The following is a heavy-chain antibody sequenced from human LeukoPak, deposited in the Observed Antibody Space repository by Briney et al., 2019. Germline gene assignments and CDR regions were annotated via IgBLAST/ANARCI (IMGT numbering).Heavy chain of an antibody. CDR2: IYYSGST. CDR3: AGLKVGGEYYFDY. CDR1: GGSISSSSYY. D-gene: IGHD1-26*01. Sequence: SETLSLTCTVSGGSISSSSYYWGWIRQPPGKGLEWIGSIYYSGSTYYNPSLKSRVTISVDTSKNQFSLKLSSVTAADTAVYYCAGLKVGGEYYFDYWGQGTLVTVSS. V-gene: IGHV4-39*01. J-gene: IGHJ4*02.